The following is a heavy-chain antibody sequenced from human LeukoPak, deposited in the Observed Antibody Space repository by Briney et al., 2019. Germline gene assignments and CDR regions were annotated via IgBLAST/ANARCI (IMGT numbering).Heavy chain of an antibody. D-gene: IGHD6-13*01. Sequence: ASVKVSCKASGYTFTNYGISWVRQAPGQGLEWMGWISAYNGNTNYAQKLQGRVTMTTDTSTSTAYTELRSLRSDDTAVYYCARDTGYSSSWFDPWGQGTLVTVSS. CDR2: ISAYNGNT. CDR3: ARDTGYSSSWFDP. CDR1: GYTFTNYG. V-gene: IGHV1-18*01. J-gene: IGHJ5*02.